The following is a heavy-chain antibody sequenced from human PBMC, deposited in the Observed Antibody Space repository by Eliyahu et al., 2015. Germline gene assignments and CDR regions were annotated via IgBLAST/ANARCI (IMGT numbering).Heavy chain of an antibody. CDR1: GXSFTTYW. Sequence: EVQLVQSGAEVKKPGESLKISCKGSGXSFTTYWIGWVRQVPGKGLEWMGIIHPGDSQTRYSPSVQGQVTISADNSISTAYLQWTSLRASDTAMYYCARFPGGGGTNWNYFFDYWGQGTLVTVSS. D-gene: IGHD1-7*01. CDR3: ARFPGGGGTNWNYFFDY. V-gene: IGHV5-51*01. CDR2: IHPGDSQT. J-gene: IGHJ4*02.